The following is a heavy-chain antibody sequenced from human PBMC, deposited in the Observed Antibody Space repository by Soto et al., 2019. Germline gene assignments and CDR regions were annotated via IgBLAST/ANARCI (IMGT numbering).Heavy chain of an antibody. Sequence: AAGKFSSTAIGYSFTSHDMHWVRQAPGQGLERVGTIYPGGIKIGYAQKFTGRVTMTKDPSTSTVYMELNSLTSEDAGVSYCARVQSWNALVWWCDTWG. V-gene: IGHV1-46*03. CDR3: ARVQSWNALVWWCDT. CDR2: IYPGGIKI. D-gene: IGHD1-1*01. J-gene: IGHJ5*01. CDR1: GYSFTSHD.